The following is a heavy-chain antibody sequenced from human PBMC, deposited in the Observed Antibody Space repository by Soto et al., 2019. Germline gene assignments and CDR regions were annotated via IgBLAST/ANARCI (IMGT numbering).Heavy chain of an antibody. CDR3: ARDSGLRYFMYYFDY. CDR2: ISYDGSNK. CDR1: GFTFSSYA. V-gene: IGHV3-30-3*01. D-gene: IGHD3-10*01. Sequence: QVQLVESGGGVVQPGRSLRLSCAASGFTFSSYAMHWVRQAPGKGLEWVAVISYDGSNKYYADSVKGRFTISRDNSQNPPYLQMKRLGAEGKAVYYCARDSGLRYFMYYFDYWGQGTLVTVSS. J-gene: IGHJ4*02.